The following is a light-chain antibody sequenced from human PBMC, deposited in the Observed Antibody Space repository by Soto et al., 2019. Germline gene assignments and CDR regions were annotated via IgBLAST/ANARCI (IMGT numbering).Light chain of an antibody. V-gene: IGKV3-11*01. J-gene: IGKJ5*01. Sequence: ENVLTPSPAPLSLSPGERATLSCRASPSVSNSLAWYQHKPGQAPRLLIYDASNRATGVPTRFSGSGSGTDFTLTISSLQSEDFAVYYCQQYNNWPPITFGQGTRLEIK. CDR3: QQYNNWPPIT. CDR2: DAS. CDR1: PSVSNS.